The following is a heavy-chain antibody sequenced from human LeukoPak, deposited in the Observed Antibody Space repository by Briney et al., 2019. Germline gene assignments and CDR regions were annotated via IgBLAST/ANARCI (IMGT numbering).Heavy chain of an antibody. Sequence: KPGRSLRLSCAASGFTFSSYGMHWVRQAPGKGLEWVAVISYDGSNKYYADSVKGRFTISRDNSKNTLYLQMNSLRAEDTAVYYCAKDALLYSSGYDRGQGTLVTVSS. CDR2: ISYDGSNK. CDR1: GFTFSSYG. CDR3: AKDALLYSSGYD. V-gene: IGHV3-30*18. J-gene: IGHJ4*02. D-gene: IGHD6-19*01.